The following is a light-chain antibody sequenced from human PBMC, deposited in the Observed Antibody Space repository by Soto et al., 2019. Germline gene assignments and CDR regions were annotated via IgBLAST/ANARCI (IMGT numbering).Light chain of an antibody. V-gene: IGKV3-20*01. J-gene: IGKJ1*01. Sequence: EIVLTQSPGTLSLSPGERATLYCRASQGVSSTYLAWYQQKPGQAPRLLIYGASFRATGIPARFSGSGSGTDVTLTISRLEPEDFAVYYCQQFGGSSRTFGQGTKVELK. CDR3: QQFGGSSRT. CDR2: GAS. CDR1: QGVSSTY.